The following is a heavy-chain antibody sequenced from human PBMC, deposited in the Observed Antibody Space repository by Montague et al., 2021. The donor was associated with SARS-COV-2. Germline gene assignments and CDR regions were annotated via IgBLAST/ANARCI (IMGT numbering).Heavy chain of an antibody. CDR1: GGSFSGHY. J-gene: IGHJ6*02. CDR3: ARGLPVTTLYYYYGMDV. D-gene: IGHD4-11*01. Sequence: SETLSLTYAVYGGSFSGHYWSWIRQPPGKGLEWIGEINHSGSTNYNPSLKSRVTISVDTSKNQFSLKLSSVTAADTAVYYCARGLPVTTLYYYYGMDVWGQGTTVTVSS. CDR2: INHSGST. V-gene: IGHV4-34*01.